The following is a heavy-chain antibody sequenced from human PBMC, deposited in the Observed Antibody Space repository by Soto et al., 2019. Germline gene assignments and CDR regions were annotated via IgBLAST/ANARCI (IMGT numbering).Heavy chain of an antibody. Sequence: GASVKVSCKASGYTFTSYAMHWVRQAPGQRLEWMGWINAGNGNTKYSQKLQGRVTITRDTSASTAYMELSSLRSEDTAFYYCVRGPDYEGYFDYWGQGTLVTVSS. D-gene: IGHD3-22*01. V-gene: IGHV1-3*01. CDR3: VRGPDYEGYFDY. CDR1: GYTFTSYA. CDR2: INAGNGNT. J-gene: IGHJ4*02.